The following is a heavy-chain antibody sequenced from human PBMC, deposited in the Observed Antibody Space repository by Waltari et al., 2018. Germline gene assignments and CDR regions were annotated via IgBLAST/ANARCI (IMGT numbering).Heavy chain of an antibody. V-gene: IGHV4-61*02. J-gene: IGHJ3*02. CDR3: ARWSYTEGAFDI. CDR2: IYTSGST. D-gene: IGHD2-15*01. CDR1: GGSLRSGRYY. Sequence: QVQLQESGPGLVKPSQTLSLTCTVSGGSLRSGRYYWSWIRQPAGKGLEWIGRIYTSGSTNYNPSLKSRVTISVDTSKNQCSLKLSSVTAADTAVYYCARWSYTEGAFDIWGQGTMVTVSS.